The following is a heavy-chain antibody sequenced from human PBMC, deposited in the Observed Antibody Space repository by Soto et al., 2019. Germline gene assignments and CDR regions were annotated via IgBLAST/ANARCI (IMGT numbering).Heavy chain of an antibody. D-gene: IGHD3-3*01. J-gene: IGHJ6*02. V-gene: IGHV1-18*01. CDR1: GYTFTSYG. CDR3: ARDLGIFERARVGYYGMDV. CDR2: ISAYNGNT. Sequence: QVQLVQSGAEVKKPGASVKVSCKASGYTFTSYGFSWVRQAPGQGLEWMGWISAYNGNTNYAQKLQGRVTMTTDTSTSTAYMELRSLRSDDTAVYYCARDLGIFERARVGYYGMDVWGQGTTVTVSS.